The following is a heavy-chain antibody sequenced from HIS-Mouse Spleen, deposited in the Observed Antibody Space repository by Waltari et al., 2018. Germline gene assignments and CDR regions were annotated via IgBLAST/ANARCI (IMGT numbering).Heavy chain of an antibody. Sequence: QVTLRESGPALVKPTQTLTLTCTFSGFSLSTSGLCVSLILQPPGKALEWLARIDWDDDKYYSTSLKTRLTISKDTSKNQVVLTMTNMDPVDTATYYCARIAEGYSSGWYAFDYWGQGTLVTVSS. CDR3: ARIAEGYSSGWYAFDY. CDR1: GFSLSTSGLC. CDR2: IDWDDDK. D-gene: IGHD6-19*01. J-gene: IGHJ4*02. V-gene: IGHV2-70*15.